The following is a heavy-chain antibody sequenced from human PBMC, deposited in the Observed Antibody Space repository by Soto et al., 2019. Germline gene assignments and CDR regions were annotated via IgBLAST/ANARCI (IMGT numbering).Heavy chain of an antibody. CDR1: GGSISSYY. Sequence: SETLSLTCTVSGGSISSYYWSWIRQPPGKGLEWIGYIYNSGSINYNPSLKSRVTISEDTSKNQFSLKLSSVTAADTAVYYCARSIRYFDGLLGPNWFDPWGQGTLVTVSS. J-gene: IGHJ5*02. V-gene: IGHV4-59*08. CDR3: ARSIRYFDGLLGPNWFDP. CDR2: IYNSGSI. D-gene: IGHD3-9*01.